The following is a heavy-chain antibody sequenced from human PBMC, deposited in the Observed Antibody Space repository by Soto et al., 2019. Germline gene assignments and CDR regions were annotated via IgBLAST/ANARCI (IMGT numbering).Heavy chain of an antibody. V-gene: IGHV1-18*04. CDR2: VTPYKADT. CDR3: ATDGPSNSGNLYAFDI. CDR1: GYTLTNYG. Sequence: ASVKVSCKASGYTLTNYGVTWVRQAPGQGLEWLGRVTPYKADTNSAQNLQGRVTMATDTSTNTAYLALRSLRSDDTAVYFCATDGPSNSGNLYAFDIWGQGTMVTVSS. J-gene: IGHJ3*02. D-gene: IGHD5-12*01.